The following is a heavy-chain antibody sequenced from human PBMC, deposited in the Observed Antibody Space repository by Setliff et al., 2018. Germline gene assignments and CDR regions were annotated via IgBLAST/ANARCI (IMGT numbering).Heavy chain of an antibody. CDR2: ISAYNGNT. CDR1: GYTFTSYD. V-gene: IGHV1-18*01. J-gene: IGHJ5*02. Sequence: ASVKVSCKASGYTFTSYDINWVRQAPGQGLEWMGWISAYNGNTNYAQKFQGRVTMTTDTSTSTAYMELSSLRSEDTAVYYCARAELLWFGGFDPWGQGTLVTVSS. CDR3: ARAELLWFGGFDP. D-gene: IGHD3-10*01.